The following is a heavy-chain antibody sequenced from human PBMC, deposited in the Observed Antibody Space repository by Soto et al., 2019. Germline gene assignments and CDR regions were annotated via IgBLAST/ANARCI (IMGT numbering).Heavy chain of an antibody. CDR2: IYHSGNT. CDR1: GDSISSGGHS. D-gene: IGHD5-12*01. V-gene: IGHV4-30-2*01. CDR3: ARDRDGYDSGYFDS. J-gene: IGHJ4*01. Sequence: SETLSLTCAVSGDSISSGGHSWNWLRQPPGKDLEWIGYIYHSGNTYFNPTLKSRVTMSVDTSKNQISPTLSSVTAADTAIYYCARDRDGYDSGYFDSWGHGTLVTVSS.